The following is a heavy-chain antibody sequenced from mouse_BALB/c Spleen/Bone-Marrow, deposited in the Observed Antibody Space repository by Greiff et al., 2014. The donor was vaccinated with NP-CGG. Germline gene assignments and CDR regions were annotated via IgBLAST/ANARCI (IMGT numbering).Heavy chain of an antibody. CDR2: ISHGGGTT. J-gene: IGHJ4*01. Sequence: EVHLVESGGGLVKPGGSLKLSCAASGFAFSSYDMSWVRQTPEKRLEWVAYISHGGGTTYYSDTVKGRFTISRDNAKNTLYLRMSSLKSEDTAIYYCTRHGGYYPYYYAMDYWGQGTSVTVSS. D-gene: IGHD2-3*01. CDR1: GFAFSSYD. CDR3: TRHGGYYPYYYAMDY. V-gene: IGHV5-12-1*01.